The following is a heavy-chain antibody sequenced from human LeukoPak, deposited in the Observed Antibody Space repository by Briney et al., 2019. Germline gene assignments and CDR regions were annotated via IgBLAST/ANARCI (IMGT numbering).Heavy chain of an antibody. D-gene: IGHD1-26*01. CDR2: IIPIFGTA. J-gene: IGHJ4*02. Sequence: ASVKVSCKASGGTFSSYAISWVRQAPGQGLEWMGGIIPIFGTANYAQKFQGRVTITADESTSTAYMELSSLRSEDTAVYYCARVRQWELRTFDYWGQGTLVTVSS. V-gene: IGHV1-69*13. CDR3: ARVRQWELRTFDY. CDR1: GGTFSSYA.